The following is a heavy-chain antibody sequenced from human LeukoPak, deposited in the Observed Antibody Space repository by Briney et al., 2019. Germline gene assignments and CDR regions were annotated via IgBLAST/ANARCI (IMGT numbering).Heavy chain of an antibody. Sequence: GGSLRLSCAASGFTFSSYAMSWVRQAPGKGLEWVSAISGSGGSTYYADSVKGRFTISRDNSKNTLYLQMNSLRAEDTAVYYCAKDPWTRCYYDSSGSYYYGMDVWGQGTTVTVSS. V-gene: IGHV3-23*01. CDR2: ISGSGGST. CDR1: GFTFSSYA. J-gene: IGHJ6*02. D-gene: IGHD3-22*01. CDR3: AKDPWTRCYYDSSGSYYYGMDV.